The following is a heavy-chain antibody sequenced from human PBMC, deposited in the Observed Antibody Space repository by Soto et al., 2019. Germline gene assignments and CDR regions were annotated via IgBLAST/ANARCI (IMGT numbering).Heavy chain of an antibody. Sequence: QVQLQESGPGLVKPSQTLSLTCTVSGGSISSGGYYWSWIRQHPGKGLEWIGYIYYSESTNYNPSLKSRVTIAVDSSKNHFSLKPSSVTAANTPVYYCARYYYDPLSVSFAIWGQATMDTVSS. V-gene: IGHV4-31*03. CDR3: ARYYYDPLSVSFAI. J-gene: IGHJ3*02. CDR1: GGSISSGGYY. CDR2: IYYSEST. D-gene: IGHD1-26*01.